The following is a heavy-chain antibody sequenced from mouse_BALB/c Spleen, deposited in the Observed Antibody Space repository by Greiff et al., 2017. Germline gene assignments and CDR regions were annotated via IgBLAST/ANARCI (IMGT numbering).Heavy chain of an antibody. CDR2: IYPGSGNT. Sequence: ESGPELVKPGASVKISCKASGYTFTDYYINWVKQKPGQGLEWIGWIYPGSGNTKYNEKFKGKATLTVDTSSSTAYMQLSILTSEDTAVYFCARSYYYGSSYGAMDYWGQGTSVTVSS. D-gene: IGHD1-1*01. J-gene: IGHJ4*01. CDR1: GYTFTDYY. CDR3: ARSYYYGSSYGAMDY. V-gene: IGHV1-84*02.